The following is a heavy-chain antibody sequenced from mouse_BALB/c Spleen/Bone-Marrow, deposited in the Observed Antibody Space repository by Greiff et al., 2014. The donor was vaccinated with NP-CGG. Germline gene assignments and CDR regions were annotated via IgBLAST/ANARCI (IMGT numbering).Heavy chain of an antibody. CDR1: GYTFTSYT. Sequence: QVQLQQSGAELARPGASVKMSCKAFGYTFTSYTMRWVKQRPGQGLEWIGYINPSSGYTNYNQKFKDKATLTADKSSSTAYMQLSSLTSEDSAVYYCARDWTIPFAYWGQGTLVTISA. CDR2: INPSSGYT. D-gene: IGHD1-1*02. CDR3: ARDWTIPFAY. J-gene: IGHJ3*01. V-gene: IGHV1-4*01.